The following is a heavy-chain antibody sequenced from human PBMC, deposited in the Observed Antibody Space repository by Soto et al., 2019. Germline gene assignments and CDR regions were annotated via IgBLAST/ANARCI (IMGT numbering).Heavy chain of an antibody. CDR3: ATVAVADSFDY. V-gene: IGHV4-59*01. J-gene: IGHJ4*02. CDR2: IYPRGST. CDR1: GGSISSYY. Sequence: QVQLQESGPGLVKASETLSLTCTLSGGSISSYYWSWIRQPPGKGLEWIGYIYPRGSTNYNPSLKSRVTISVATSKNQFSLKLTSVTAADTAVYYCATVAVADSFDYWGQGTLVTVSS. D-gene: IGHD6-19*01.